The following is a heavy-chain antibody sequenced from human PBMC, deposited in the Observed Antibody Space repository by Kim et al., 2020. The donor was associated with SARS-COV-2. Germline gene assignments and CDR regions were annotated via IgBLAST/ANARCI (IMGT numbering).Heavy chain of an antibody. CDR2: ISYDGSNK. CDR1: GFTFSSYA. Sequence: GGSLRLSCAASGFTFSSYAMHWVRQAPGKGLEWVAVISYDGSNKYYADSVKGRFTISRHNSKNTLYLQMNSLRAEDTAVYYCARPLFPITMIEGGGYWGQGTLVTVSS. V-gene: IGHV3-30-3*01. D-gene: IGHD3-22*01. CDR3: ARPLFPITMIEGGGY. J-gene: IGHJ4*02.